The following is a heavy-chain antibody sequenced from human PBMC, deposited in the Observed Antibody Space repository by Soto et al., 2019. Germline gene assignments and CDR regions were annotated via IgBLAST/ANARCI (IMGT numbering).Heavy chain of an antibody. CDR1: GGSITGYY. D-gene: IGHD4-4*01. J-gene: IGHJ5*02. V-gene: IGHV4-59*08. Sequence: QVQLQESGPGLVQPSETLSLTCTVSGGSITGYYWSWIRQPPGKGPEWIGNIHYSGSTNYNPSLKSRVTXSVXTXKNQFSLRLSSVTAAETAVYYCARHSYYSNPLRFDPWGQGTLVTVSS. CDR3: ARHSYYSNPLRFDP. CDR2: IHYSGST.